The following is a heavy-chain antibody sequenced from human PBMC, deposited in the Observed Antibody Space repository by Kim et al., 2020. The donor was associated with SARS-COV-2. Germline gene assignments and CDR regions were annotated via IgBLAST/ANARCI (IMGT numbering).Heavy chain of an antibody. J-gene: IGHJ4*02. CDR3: ARHLYSSGPFDY. D-gene: IGHD6-19*01. V-gene: IGHV3-66*04. CDR2: T. Sequence: TNYADSVKGRFTISRDISKNTLYLQMNSLRAEDTAVYYCARHLYSSGPFDYWGQGTLGTVSS.